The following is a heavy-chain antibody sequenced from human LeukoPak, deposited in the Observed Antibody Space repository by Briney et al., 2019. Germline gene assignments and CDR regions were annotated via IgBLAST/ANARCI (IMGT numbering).Heavy chain of an antibody. CDR1: GGSISSRSYC. D-gene: IGHD4/OR15-4a*01. V-gene: IGHV4-61*09. Sequence: SQTLSLTCTVSGGSISSRSYCWSWIRQPAGKGLEWIGHVHISGSTNYNSSLKSRVTISVDTSKNQFSLKLSSVTAADTAVYYCARLSGRDYYFDYWGQGTLVTVSS. CDR3: ARLSGRDYYFDY. J-gene: IGHJ4*02. CDR2: VHISGST.